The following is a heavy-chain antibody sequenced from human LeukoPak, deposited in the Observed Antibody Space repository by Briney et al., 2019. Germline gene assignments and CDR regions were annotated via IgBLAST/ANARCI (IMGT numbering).Heavy chain of an antibody. D-gene: IGHD2-8*02. CDR3: ARFTGVGIDY. CDR2: INPSGGSA. V-gene: IGHV1-46*01. CDR1: GYTFTNYA. Sequence: ASLKVSCKASGYTFTNYALNWVRQAPGQGLEWMGRINPSGGSASYAQKFQGRVTMTRDTSTSTVFMELSSLTFDDTAVYYCARFTGVGIDYWGQGTRVTVSS. J-gene: IGHJ4*02.